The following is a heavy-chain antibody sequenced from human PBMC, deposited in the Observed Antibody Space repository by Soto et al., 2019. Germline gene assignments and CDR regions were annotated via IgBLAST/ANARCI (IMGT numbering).Heavy chain of an antibody. V-gene: IGHV1-69*12. CDR1: GGTFSSYA. CDR2: IIPIFGTA. J-gene: IGHJ2*01. Sequence: QVQLVQSGAEVKKPGSSVKVSCKASGGTFSSYAISWVRQAPGQGLEWMGGIIPIFGTANYAQKFQGRVTITADESTSTAYMELSSLRSEDTAVYYCARSPPSRDYYDSSGYWARWYFDLWGRGTLVTVSS. D-gene: IGHD3-22*01. CDR3: ARSPPSRDYYDSSGYWARWYFDL.